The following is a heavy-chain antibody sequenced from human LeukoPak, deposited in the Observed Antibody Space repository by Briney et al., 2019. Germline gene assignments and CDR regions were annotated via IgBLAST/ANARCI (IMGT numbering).Heavy chain of an antibody. D-gene: IGHD3-10*01. CDR3: ARQLYVSGSYYAPMDV. CDR2: IYYSGST. CDR1: GGSISSSSYY. Sequence: SETLSLTCTVSGGSISSSSYYWGWIRQPPGKGLEWIGSIYYSGSTYYNPSLKSRVTISVDTSKNQFSLKLSSVTAADTAVYFCARQLYVSGSYYAPMDVWGKGTTVTISS. J-gene: IGHJ6*03. V-gene: IGHV4-39*01.